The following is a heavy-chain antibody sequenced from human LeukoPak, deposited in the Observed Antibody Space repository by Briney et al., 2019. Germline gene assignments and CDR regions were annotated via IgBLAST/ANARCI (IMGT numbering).Heavy chain of an antibody. CDR2: INPNSGGT. V-gene: IGHV1-2*02. Sequence: ASVKVSCKASGYTFTGYYMHWVRQAPGQGLEWMGWINPNSGGTNYAQKFQGRVTMTRDTSISTAYMELSRLRSDDTAVYYCARDWALLWFGELGGYFDYWGQGTLVTVSS. CDR1: GYTFTGYY. CDR3: ARDWALLWFGELGGYFDY. J-gene: IGHJ4*02. D-gene: IGHD3-10*01.